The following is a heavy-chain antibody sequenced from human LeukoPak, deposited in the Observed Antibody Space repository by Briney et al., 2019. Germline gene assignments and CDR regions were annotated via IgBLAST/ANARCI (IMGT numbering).Heavy chain of an antibody. Sequence: SVKVSCKASGYTFTSYAISWVRQAPGQGLEWMGGIIPIFGTANYAQKFQGRVTITADKSTSTAYMELSSLRAEDTAVYYCARPIAAPGYYYMDVWGKGTTVTVSS. CDR2: IIPIFGTA. V-gene: IGHV1-69*06. J-gene: IGHJ6*03. D-gene: IGHD7-27*01. CDR3: ARPIAAPGYYYMDV. CDR1: GYTFTSYA.